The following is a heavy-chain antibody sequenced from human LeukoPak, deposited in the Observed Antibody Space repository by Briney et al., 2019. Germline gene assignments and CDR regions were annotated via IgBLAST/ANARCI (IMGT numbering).Heavy chain of an antibody. D-gene: IGHD3-22*01. CDR2: ISAYNGNT. Sequence: VKVSCKASGYTFTSYGINWVRQAPGQGLEWMGWISAYNGNTKYAQKLQGRVTMTTDTSTSTAYMELRSLRSDDTAVYYCARGPGGRSGYHPLEDYYYYYYMDVWGKGTTVTVSS. CDR1: GYTFTSYG. V-gene: IGHV1-18*01. CDR3: ARGPGGRSGYHPLEDYYYYYYMDV. J-gene: IGHJ6*03.